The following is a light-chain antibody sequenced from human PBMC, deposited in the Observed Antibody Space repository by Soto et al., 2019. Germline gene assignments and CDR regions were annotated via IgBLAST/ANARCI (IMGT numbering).Light chain of an antibody. V-gene: IGKV3-20*01. CDR2: GAS. J-gene: IGKJ2*01. Sequence: EIVLTQSPGTLSLSPGERATLSCSASQSVSSSYLAWYQQKPGPAPRLLIYGASSRATGIPDRFSGSGSGTDFTLTISRLEPEDLAVYYCQQYGSSPYTFGQATTLEIK. CDR3: QQYGSSPYT. CDR1: QSVSSSY.